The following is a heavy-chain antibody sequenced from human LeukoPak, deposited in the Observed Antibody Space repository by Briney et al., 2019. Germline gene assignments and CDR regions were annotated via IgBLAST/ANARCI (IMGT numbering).Heavy chain of an antibody. CDR1: GFTFSSYG. CDR2: IRYDGSNK. V-gene: IGHV3-30*02. D-gene: IGHD2-2*01. Sequence: GGSLRLSCAASGFTFSSYGMHWVRQAPGKGLEWVAFIRYDGSNKYYADSVKGRFTISRDNSKNTLYLQMNSLRAEDTAVYYCAKDLQLGDIVVVPGFPMDVWGKGTTVTVSS. J-gene: IGHJ6*04. CDR3: AKDLQLGDIVVVPGFPMDV.